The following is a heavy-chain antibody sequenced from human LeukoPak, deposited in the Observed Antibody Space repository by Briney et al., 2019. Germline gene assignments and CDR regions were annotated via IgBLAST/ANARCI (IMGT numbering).Heavy chain of an antibody. D-gene: IGHD6-19*01. CDR3: ARGPSAVAGTDWYFDL. V-gene: IGHV4-4*07. J-gene: IGHJ2*01. CDR2: IYSSGST. CDR1: DGSISSYY. Sequence: PSETLSLTCPVSDGSISSYYWSWVRQPAGKGLEWIGRIYSSGSTNYNPSLKSRVAMSADTSKNQFSLRLTSVTAADTAVYFCARGPSAVAGTDWYFDLWGRGTLVTVSS.